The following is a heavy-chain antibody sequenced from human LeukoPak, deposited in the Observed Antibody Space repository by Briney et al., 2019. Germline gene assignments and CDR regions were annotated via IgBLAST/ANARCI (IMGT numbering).Heavy chain of an antibody. V-gene: IGHV1-2*02. CDR3: AREAYGSGSFRTDYYYMDV. J-gene: IGHJ6*03. Sequence: GASVKVSCKASGYTFTGYYMHWVRQAPGQGLEWMGWVTPNSGGTNYAQRFQGRVTMTRDTSISTAYMERNRLRSDDTAVYYCAREAYGSGSFRTDYYYMDVWGKGTTVTISS. D-gene: IGHD3-10*01. CDR1: GYTFTGYY. CDR2: VTPNSGGT.